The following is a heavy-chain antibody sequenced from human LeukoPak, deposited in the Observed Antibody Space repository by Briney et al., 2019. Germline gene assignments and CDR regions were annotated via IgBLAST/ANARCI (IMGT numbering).Heavy chain of an antibody. J-gene: IGHJ6*03. V-gene: IGHV1-69*10. CDR3: ARVVQERITIFGDYYYYYMDV. Sequence: SVKVSCKASGGTFSSYAISWVRQAPGQGLEWMGRIIPILGIANYAQKFQGRVTITADKSTSTAYMELSSLRSEDTAVYYCARVVQERITIFGDYYYYYMDVWGKGTTVTVSS. D-gene: IGHD3-3*01. CDR2: IIPILGIA. CDR1: GGTFSSYA.